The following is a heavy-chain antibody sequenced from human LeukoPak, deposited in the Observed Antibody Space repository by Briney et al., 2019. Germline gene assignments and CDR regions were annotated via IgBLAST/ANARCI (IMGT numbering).Heavy chain of an antibody. Sequence: GGSLRLSCAASGFTFSSSWMNWVRQAPGKGLVWVGNIKQDGSETYYVDSVKGRFTISRDNARNSLYLQMSSLRVEDTAVYYCARGGLDGWIHLWPSSHFDYWGQGTLVTVSS. D-gene: IGHD5-18*01. V-gene: IGHV3-7*01. CDR1: GFTFSSSW. CDR3: ARGGLDGWIHLWPSSHFDY. J-gene: IGHJ4*02. CDR2: IKQDGSET.